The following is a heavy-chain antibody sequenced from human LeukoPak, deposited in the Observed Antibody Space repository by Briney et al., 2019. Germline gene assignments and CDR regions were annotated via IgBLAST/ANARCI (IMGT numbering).Heavy chain of an antibody. Sequence: PGGSLRLSCAASGFTFSSYSMNWVRQAPGKGLEWVSSISSSSSYIYYADSVKDRFTISRDNAKNSLYLQMNSLRAEDTAVYYCARTGPLGNWFDPWGQGTLVTVSS. CDR3: ARTGPLGNWFDP. D-gene: IGHD1-14*01. V-gene: IGHV3-21*01. J-gene: IGHJ5*02. CDR2: ISSSSSYI. CDR1: GFTFSSYS.